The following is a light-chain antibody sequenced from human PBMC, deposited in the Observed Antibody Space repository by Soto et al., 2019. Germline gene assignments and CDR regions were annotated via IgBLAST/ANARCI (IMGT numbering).Light chain of an antibody. CDR2: DAS. V-gene: IGKV3-11*01. CDR1: QSVSSY. CDR3: QQRSNWPLT. J-gene: IGKJ4*01. Sequence: EIVLTQSPATLSLSPGERATLSCRASQSVSSYLAWYQQKPGQAPRLLIYDASNRATGTPARFSGSWSGTDFTLTISSLEPEDVAVYYCQQRSNWPLTFGGGTKVEIK.